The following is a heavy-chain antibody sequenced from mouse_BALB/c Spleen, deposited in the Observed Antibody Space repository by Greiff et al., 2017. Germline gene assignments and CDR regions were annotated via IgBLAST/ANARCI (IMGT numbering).Heavy chain of an antibody. J-gene: IGHJ4*01. CDR2: IWAGGST. CDR1: GFSLTSYG. D-gene: IGHD1-1*01. CDR3: AGEIYYGSRNAMDY. V-gene: IGHV2-9*02. Sequence: QVQLKESGPGLVAPSQSLSITCTVSGFSLTSYGVHWVRQPPGKGLEWLGVIWAGGSTNYNSALMSRLSISKDNSKSQVFLKMNSLQTDDTAMYYCAGEIYYGSRNAMDYWGQGTSVTVSS.